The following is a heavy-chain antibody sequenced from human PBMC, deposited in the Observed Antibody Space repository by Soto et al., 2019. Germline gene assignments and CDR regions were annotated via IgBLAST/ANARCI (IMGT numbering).Heavy chain of an antibody. CDR3: AKVTFWGVLRQGAFDI. D-gene: IGHD3-16*01. CDR2: ISWNSGSI. J-gene: IGHJ3*02. CDR1: GFTFDDYA. Sequence: EVQLVESGGGLVQPGRSLRLSCAASGFTFDDYAMHWVRQAPGKGLEWVSGISWNSGSIGYADSVKGRFTISRDNAKNSLYMQMNSLIAEDTALYYCAKVTFWGVLRQGAFDIWGQGTMVTVSS. V-gene: IGHV3-9*01.